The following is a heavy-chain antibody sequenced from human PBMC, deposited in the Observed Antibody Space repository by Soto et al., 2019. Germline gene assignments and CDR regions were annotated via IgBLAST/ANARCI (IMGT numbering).Heavy chain of an antibody. J-gene: IGHJ5*02. CDR2: ISYRGIT. D-gene: IGHD3-22*01. CDR3: ASSGIVGREVNTWFDP. V-gene: IGHV4-59*01. Sequence: PSETLSLTCTVSAGSTTTSYWSWIRQPLGKALEWIGYISYRGITNYNPSLKGRLTISIDTSKSQICLKLTSSTTADSYVYYCASSGIVGREVNTWFDPWGQGTLVTVS. CDR1: AGSTTTSY.